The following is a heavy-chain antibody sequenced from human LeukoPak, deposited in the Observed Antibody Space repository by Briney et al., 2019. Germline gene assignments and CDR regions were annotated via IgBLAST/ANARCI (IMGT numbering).Heavy chain of an antibody. D-gene: IGHD2-21*01. J-gene: IGHJ6*03. CDR1: GFTSSSYI. CDR2: ISSGSSYI. Sequence: GGSLRLSCAASGFTSSSYIMNWVRQAPGKGLERVSSISSGSSYIYYADSVKGRFTISRDDARNSLYLQMNSLRAEDTAVYYCASHIGDYYYYYYMDVWGKGTTVTVSS. V-gene: IGHV3-21*01. CDR3: ASHIGDYYYYYYMDV.